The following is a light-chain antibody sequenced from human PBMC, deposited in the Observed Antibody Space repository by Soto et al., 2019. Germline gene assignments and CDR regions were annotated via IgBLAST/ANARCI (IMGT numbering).Light chain of an antibody. Sequence: QSVLTQPPSMSGAPGQRVTISCTGSSSKIGAGYDVHWYQQLPGTAPKLLIYGNSNRPSGVPDRFSGSKTGTSASLAITGLQAEDEADYYCQSYDSSLSGWVFGGGTQLTVL. J-gene: IGLJ3*02. CDR1: SSKIGAGYD. CDR2: GNS. CDR3: QSYDSSLSGWV. V-gene: IGLV1-40*01.